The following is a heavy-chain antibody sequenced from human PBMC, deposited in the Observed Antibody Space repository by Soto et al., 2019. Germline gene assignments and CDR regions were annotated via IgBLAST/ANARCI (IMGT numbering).Heavy chain of an antibody. J-gene: IGHJ6*03. D-gene: IGHD3-16*01. V-gene: IGHV4-39*01. Sequence: QLQLQESGPGLVKPSETLSLTCTVSGGSLSSSSYYWGWIRQPPGKGLEWIGSIYYSGSTYYNPSLKSRVPISVDTSKTQFSLTLRSVTAANTSVYYCAMALYYDRPPDYIWGSYPPLYYMHVWGKGTTVTVSS. CDR1: GGSLSSSSYY. CDR3: AMALYYDRPPDYIWGSYPPLYYMHV. CDR2: IYYSGST.